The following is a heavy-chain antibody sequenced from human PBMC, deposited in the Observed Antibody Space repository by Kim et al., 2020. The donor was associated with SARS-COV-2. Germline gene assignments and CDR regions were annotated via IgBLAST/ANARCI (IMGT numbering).Heavy chain of an antibody. J-gene: IGHJ4*02. Sequence: SETLSLTCTVSGGSISSSSYYWGWIRQPPGKGLEWIGSIYYSGSTYYNPSLKSRVTISVDTSKNQFSLKLSSVTAADTAVYYCARINSRDGYPEDYFDYWGQGTLVTVSS. V-gene: IGHV4-39*01. CDR2: IYYSGST. CDR3: ARINSRDGYPEDYFDY. D-gene: IGHD5-12*01. CDR1: GGSISSSSYY.